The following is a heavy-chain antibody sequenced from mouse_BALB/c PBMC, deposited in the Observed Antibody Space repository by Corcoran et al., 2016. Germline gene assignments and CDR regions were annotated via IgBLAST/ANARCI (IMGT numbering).Heavy chain of an antibody. CDR3: ARGTHYFVY. V-gene: IGHV9-3-1*01. CDR1: GYTFTNYG. CDR2: INTYTGEP. Sequence: QIQLVQSGPELKKPGEKVKISCKASGYTFTNYGMNWVKQAPGKGLKWMGWINTYTGEPTYADAFKGRFAFSLETSASTAYLQINNLKNEDTATYFCARGTHYFVYWGQGTTLTVSS. D-gene: IGHD3-3*01. J-gene: IGHJ2*01.